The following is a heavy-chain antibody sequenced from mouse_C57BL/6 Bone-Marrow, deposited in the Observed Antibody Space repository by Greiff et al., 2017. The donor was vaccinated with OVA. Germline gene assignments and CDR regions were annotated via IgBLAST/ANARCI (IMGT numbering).Heavy chain of an antibody. CDR1: GYTFTSYW. Sequence: VQLQQPGAELVMPGASVKLSCKASGYTFTSYWMHWVKQRPGQGLEWIGEIDPSDSYTNYNQKFKGKSTLTVDKSSSTAYMQLSSLTSEDSAVYYCARGWGYCDYWGQGTTLTVSS. D-gene: IGHD1-1*02. CDR3: ARGWGYCDY. J-gene: IGHJ2*01. CDR2: IDPSDSYT. V-gene: IGHV1-69*01.